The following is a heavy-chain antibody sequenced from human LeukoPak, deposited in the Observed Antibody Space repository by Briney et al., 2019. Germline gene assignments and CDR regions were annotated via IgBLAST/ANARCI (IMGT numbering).Heavy chain of an antibody. J-gene: IGHJ3*02. D-gene: IGHD4-17*01. CDR2: ITGSTYSS. CDR1: GFIFSSYG. V-gene: IGHV3-23*01. CDR3: AGINDYGDPTGAFDI. Sequence: PGGTLRLSCAASGFIFSSYGMSWVRQAPGEGLEWISGITGSTYSSYYADSVRGRFTTSRDNSKNTLYLQMNSLRAEDTAVYYCAGINDYGDPTGAFDIWGQGTMVTVSS.